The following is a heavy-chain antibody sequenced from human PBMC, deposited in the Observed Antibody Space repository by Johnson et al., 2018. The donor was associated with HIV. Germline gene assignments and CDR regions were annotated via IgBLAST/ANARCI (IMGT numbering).Heavy chain of an antibody. CDR3: ARDRGYWDAFDI. CDR2: ISGGST. CDR1: GFTVSSNE. D-gene: IGHD3-22*01. Sequence: VQLVESGGGLVQPGGSLRLSCAAPGFTVSSNEMSWVRQAPGKGLEWVSSISGGSTYYTDSVKGRFTISRDNSKNTLYLQMNSLRAEDTAVYYCARDRGYWDAFDIWGQGTMVTVSS. J-gene: IGHJ3*02. V-gene: IGHV3-38-3*01.